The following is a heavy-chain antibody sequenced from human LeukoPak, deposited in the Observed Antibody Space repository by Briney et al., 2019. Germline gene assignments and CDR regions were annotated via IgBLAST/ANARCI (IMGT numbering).Heavy chain of an antibody. Sequence: TSETLSLTCTVSGGSISGYYWSWIRQPPGKGLEWIGYIYYSGTTNYNPSLKSRVTISVDKSKNQFSLKLSSVTAADTAVYFCARYWSRFDYWGQGALVTVSS. CDR3: ARYWSRFDY. V-gene: IGHV4-59*08. CDR1: GGSISGYY. J-gene: IGHJ4*02. CDR2: IYYSGTT. D-gene: IGHD1-1*01.